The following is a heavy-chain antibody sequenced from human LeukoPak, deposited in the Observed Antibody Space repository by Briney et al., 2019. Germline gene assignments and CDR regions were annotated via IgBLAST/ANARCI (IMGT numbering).Heavy chain of an antibody. V-gene: IGHV4-31*03. CDR2: IYYSGST. CDR3: ARGVTVAFDY. Sequence: PSETLSLTCTVSSGSISSGGYYWSWIRQHPGKGLEWIGYIYYSGSTYYNPSLKSRVTISVDTSKNQFSLKLSSVTAADTAVYYCARGVTVAFDYWGQGTLVTVSS. CDR1: SGSISSGGYY. J-gene: IGHJ4*02. D-gene: IGHD4-23*01.